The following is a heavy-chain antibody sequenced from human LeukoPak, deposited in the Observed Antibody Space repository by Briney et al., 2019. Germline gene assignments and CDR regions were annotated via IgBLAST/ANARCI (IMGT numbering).Heavy chain of an antibody. Sequence: PGGSLRLSCAASGFTFSSYEMNWVRQAPGKGLEWVSYISSSGSTIYYADSVKGRFTISRDNAKNSLYLQMNSLRAEDTAVYYCAITKAYDYVWGSYRPFDYWGQGTLVTVFS. V-gene: IGHV3-48*03. CDR2: ISSSGSTI. CDR3: AITKAYDYVWGSYRPFDY. CDR1: GFTFSSYE. D-gene: IGHD3-16*02. J-gene: IGHJ4*02.